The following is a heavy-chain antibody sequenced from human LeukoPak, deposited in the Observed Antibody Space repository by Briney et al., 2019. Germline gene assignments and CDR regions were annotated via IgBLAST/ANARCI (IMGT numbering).Heavy chain of an antibody. CDR1: GGSFSANY. Sequence: SETLSLTCAVYGGSFSANYWTWIRQPPGKGLEWIGEINHSGSTKYNPSLKSRVTISVDTSKNQFSLKLSSVTAADTAVYYCARVRKCYDLSGYYYGLDYWGQGTLVTVSS. J-gene: IGHJ4*02. D-gene: IGHD3-22*01. CDR2: INHSGST. V-gene: IGHV4-34*01. CDR3: ARVRKCYDLSGYYYGLDY.